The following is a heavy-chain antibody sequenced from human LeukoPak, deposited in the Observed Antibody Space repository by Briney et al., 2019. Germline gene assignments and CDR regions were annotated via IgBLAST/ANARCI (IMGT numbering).Heavy chain of an antibody. Sequence: SETLSLTCTVPGGSISSYYWSWIRQPPGKGLEWIGYISYSGSTSYNPSLKSRVTISLDTSNDQFSLKLSSVTAADTAVYYCAGQSSGYPYYFHFWGQGTLVTVSA. V-gene: IGHV4-59*08. J-gene: IGHJ4*02. CDR3: AGQSSGYPYYFHF. D-gene: IGHD3-22*01. CDR2: ISYSGST. CDR1: GGSISSYY.